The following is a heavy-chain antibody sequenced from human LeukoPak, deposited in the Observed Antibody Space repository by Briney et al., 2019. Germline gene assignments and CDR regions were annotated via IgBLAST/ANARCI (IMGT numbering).Heavy chain of an antibody. CDR1: GGSLSYDN. CDR2: ITHSGRT. J-gene: IGHJ5*02. Sequence: NPSETLSLTCAIYGGSLSYDNWTWIRQPPEKGPEWIGDITHSGRTQYNPSLKSRVTISIDMSTNQFFLNLTSVTAADTASYYCARGRGGSNGLGWFDLWGQGTLVTVSS. D-gene: IGHD1-26*01. CDR3: ARGRGGSNGLGWFDL. V-gene: IGHV4-34*01.